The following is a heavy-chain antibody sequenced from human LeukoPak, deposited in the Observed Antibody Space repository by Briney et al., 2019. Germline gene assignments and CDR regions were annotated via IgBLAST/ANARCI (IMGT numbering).Heavy chain of an antibody. J-gene: IGHJ4*02. V-gene: IGHV3-74*01. D-gene: IGHD3-3*02. CDR1: GFTFSSYW. CDR3: ARGLAAIL. CDR2: INTDGSST. Sequence: GGSLRLSCAASGFTFSSYWMHWVRQAPGKGQVWVSRINTDGSSTSYADSVKGRFTISRDNAKNTLYLQMNSLRAEDTAVYYCARGLAAILWGQGTLVTVSS.